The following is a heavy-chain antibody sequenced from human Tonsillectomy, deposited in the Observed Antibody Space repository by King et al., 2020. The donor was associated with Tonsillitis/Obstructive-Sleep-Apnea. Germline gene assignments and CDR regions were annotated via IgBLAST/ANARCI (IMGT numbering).Heavy chain of an antibody. CDR1: GYTFTGYY. V-gene: IGHV1-2*06. D-gene: IGHD6-19*01. Sequence: QLVQSGAEVKKPGASVKVSCKASGYTFTGYYMHWVRQAPGQGLEWMGRINPNSGGTNYAQKFQGRVTMTRDTSISTAYMELSRLRSDDTAVYYCARGGGLGAVAGTIYYYYYMDVWGKGTTVTVSS. CDR3: ARGGGLGAVAGTIYYYYYMDV. J-gene: IGHJ6*03. CDR2: INPNSGGT.